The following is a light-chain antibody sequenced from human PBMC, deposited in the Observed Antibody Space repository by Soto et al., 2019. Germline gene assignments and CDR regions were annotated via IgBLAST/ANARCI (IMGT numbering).Light chain of an antibody. J-gene: IGKJ1*01. CDR2: DAS. Sequence: DIQMDQSPSTLSASLGGRVLITCRASQSITTWLAWYQQKPAKAPKLLIYDASSLESGVPSRFSGSGSGTEFTLTISSLQPDDFATYYCQQYNDYWTFGQGTKVEIK. CDR1: QSITTW. CDR3: QQYNDYWT. V-gene: IGKV1-5*01.